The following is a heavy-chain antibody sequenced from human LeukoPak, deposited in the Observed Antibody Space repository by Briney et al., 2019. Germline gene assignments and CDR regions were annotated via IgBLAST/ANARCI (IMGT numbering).Heavy chain of an antibody. Sequence: GRSLRLSCAASGFTFSSYGMHWVRQAPGKGLEWVAVIWYDGSNKYYADSVKGRFTISRDNSKDTLYLQMNSLRAEDTAVYYCATERVVVPAGDYWGQGTLVTVSS. J-gene: IGHJ4*02. CDR3: ATERVVVPAGDY. CDR2: IWYDGSNK. D-gene: IGHD2-2*01. V-gene: IGHV3-33*01. CDR1: GFTFSSYG.